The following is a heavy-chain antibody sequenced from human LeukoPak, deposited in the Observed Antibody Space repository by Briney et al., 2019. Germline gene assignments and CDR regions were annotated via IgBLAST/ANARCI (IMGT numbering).Heavy chain of an antibody. Sequence: GGSLRLSCVASGFTFSNYWMHWVRQPPGKGLVWVSRIYVDGRTTNYADSVKGRFTISRDNAKNTVYLEMNGLSVEDTATYYCIRDFRSADLWGQGTLVTVTS. V-gene: IGHV3-74*01. CDR1: GFTFSNYW. CDR2: IYVDGRTT. J-gene: IGHJ5*02. CDR3: IRDFRSADL.